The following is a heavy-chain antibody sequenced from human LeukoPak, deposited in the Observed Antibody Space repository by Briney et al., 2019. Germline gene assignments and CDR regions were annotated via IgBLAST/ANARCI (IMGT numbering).Heavy chain of an antibody. D-gene: IGHD6-6*01. V-gene: IGHV3-48*03. CDR3: ARGSKGSSSSVY. CDR1: GFTFSSYE. CDR2: ISSSGSTI. J-gene: IGHJ4*02. Sequence: QSGGSLRLSCAASGFTFSSYEMNWVRQAPGKGLEWVSYISSSGSTIYYADSVKGRFTISRDNAKNSLYLQMNSLRAEDTAVYYCARGSKGSSSSVYWGQGTLVTVSS.